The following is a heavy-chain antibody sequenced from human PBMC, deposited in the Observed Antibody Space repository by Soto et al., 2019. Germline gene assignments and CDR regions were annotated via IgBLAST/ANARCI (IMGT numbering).Heavy chain of an antibody. CDR1: GYNFATYW. CDR3: ARRLDNTLDF. D-gene: IGHD1-20*01. Sequence: PGESLKISCKGSGYNFATYWIGWVRQMPGKGLEXXXXXXXXXSDTRYSPSFQGQVTISADKSISTAYLQWSSLKASDTAIYYCARRLDNTLDFWGQGTLVTVSS. CDR2: XXXXXSDT. J-gene: IGHJ4*02. V-gene: IGHV5-51*01.